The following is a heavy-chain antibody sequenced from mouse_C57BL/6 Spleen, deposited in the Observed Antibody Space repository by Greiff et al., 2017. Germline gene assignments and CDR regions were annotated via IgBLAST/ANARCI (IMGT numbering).Heavy chain of an antibody. V-gene: IGHV3-1*01. J-gene: IGHJ1*03. CDR3: AREDYGSGGYFDV. CDR1: GYSITSGYD. D-gene: IGHD1-1*01. CDR2: ISYSGST. Sequence: EVQLVESGPGMVKPSQSLSLTCTVTGYSITSGYDWHWIRHFPGNKLEWMGYISYSGSTNYNPSLKSRISITHDTSKNHFFLKLNSVTTEDTATYYCAREDYGSGGYFDVWGTGTTVTVSS.